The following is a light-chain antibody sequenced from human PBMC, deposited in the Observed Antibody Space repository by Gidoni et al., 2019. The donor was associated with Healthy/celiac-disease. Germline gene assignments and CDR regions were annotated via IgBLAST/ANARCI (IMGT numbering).Light chain of an antibody. J-gene: IGKJ4*01. CDR3: LQHNSYPPT. CDR1: QGIRHD. V-gene: IGKV1-17*01. CDR2: AAS. Sequence: DIHMTQSPSSLSASVGDRATITCRASQGIRHDLGWYQQKPGKAPKRLIYAASSLQSGVPSRFSGSGSGTEFTLTISSLQPEDFAAYYCLQHNSYPPTFGGGTKVEIK.